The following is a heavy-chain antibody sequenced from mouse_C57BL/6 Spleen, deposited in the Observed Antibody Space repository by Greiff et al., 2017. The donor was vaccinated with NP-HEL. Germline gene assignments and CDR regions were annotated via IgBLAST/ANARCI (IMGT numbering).Heavy chain of an antibody. CDR1: GFNIKDYY. D-gene: IGHD3-2*02. V-gene: IGHV14-1*01. Sequence: EVKLVESGAELVRPGASVKLSCTASGFNIKDYYMHWVKQRPEQGLEWIGRIDPEDGDTEYAPKFQGKATMTADTSSNTAYLQLSSLTSEDTAVYYCTRGAQASWFAYWGQGTLVTVSA. CDR2: IDPEDGDT. J-gene: IGHJ3*01. CDR3: TRGAQASWFAY.